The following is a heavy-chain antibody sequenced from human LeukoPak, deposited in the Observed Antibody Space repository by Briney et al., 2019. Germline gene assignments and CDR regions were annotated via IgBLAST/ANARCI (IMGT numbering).Heavy chain of an antibody. Sequence: PETLSLTCTVSGGPISSYYWSWIRQPPGKGLEWIGYIYYSGTTNYNPSLKSRVTISVDTSKNQFSLKLSSVTAADTAVYYCARDFRSPNYYYSMDVWGKGTTVTVSS. J-gene: IGHJ6*03. V-gene: IGHV4-59*01. CDR2: IYYSGTT. CDR3: ARDFRSPNYYYSMDV. CDR1: GGPISSYY.